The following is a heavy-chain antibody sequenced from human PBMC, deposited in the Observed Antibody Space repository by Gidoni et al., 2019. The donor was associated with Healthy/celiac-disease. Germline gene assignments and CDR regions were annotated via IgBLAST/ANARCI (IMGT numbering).Heavy chain of an antibody. Sequence: EVQLLESGGGLVQPGGSLRLSCAASGFTFSSYAMSWVRQAPGKGLEWVSAISGSGGSTYYADSVKGRFTISRDNSKNTLYLQMNSLRAEDTAVYYCAKEGLPVGPFVYQHKRRRYYFDYWGQGTLVTVSS. CDR3: AKEGLPVGPFVYQHKRRRYYFDY. J-gene: IGHJ4*02. CDR1: GFTFSSYA. CDR2: ISGSGGST. V-gene: IGHV3-23*01. D-gene: IGHD2-2*01.